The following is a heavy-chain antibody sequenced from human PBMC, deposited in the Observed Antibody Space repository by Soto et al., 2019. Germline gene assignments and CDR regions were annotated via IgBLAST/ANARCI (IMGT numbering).Heavy chain of an antibody. CDR1: GFTFSSYS. CDR2: ISSSSSYI. D-gene: IGHD2-2*01. V-gene: IGHV3-21*01. CDR3: ARERGCSSTSCLTGDYSGMDV. Sequence: GGSLRLSCAASGFTFSSYSMNWVRQAPGKGLEWVSSISSSSSYIYYADSVKGRFTISRDNAKNSLYLQMNSLRAEDTAVYYCARERGCSSTSCLTGDYSGMDVWGQGTTVTFSS. J-gene: IGHJ6*02.